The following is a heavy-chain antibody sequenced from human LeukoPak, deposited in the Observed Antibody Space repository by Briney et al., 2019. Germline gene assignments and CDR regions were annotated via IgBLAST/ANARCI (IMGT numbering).Heavy chain of an antibody. V-gene: IGHV3-48*01. CDR3: ARDRDPYYDFWSGYYTSGTGSYYFDY. CDR2: ISSSSSTI. J-gene: IGHJ4*02. Sequence: PGGSLRLSCAASGFTFSSYSMNWVRQAPGKGLEWVSYISSSSSTIYYADSVKGRFTISRDNAKNSLYLQMNSLRAEDTAVYYCARDRDPYYDFWSGYYTSGTGSYYFDYWGQGTLVTVSS. CDR1: GFTFSSYS. D-gene: IGHD3-3*01.